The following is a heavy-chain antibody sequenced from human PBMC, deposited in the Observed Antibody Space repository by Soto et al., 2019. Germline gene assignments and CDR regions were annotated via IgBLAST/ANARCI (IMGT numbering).Heavy chain of an antibody. D-gene: IGHD2-21*02. Sequence: SETLSLTCTVSGVSISSGDYYWSWIRQPPGKGLEWIGYIYYSGSTYYNPSLKSRVTISVDTSKNQFSLKLSSVTAADTAVYYCARASRLINTAFDHWGQGTLVTVSS. V-gene: IGHV4-30-4*01. J-gene: IGHJ4*02. CDR2: IYYSGST. CDR3: ARASRLINTAFDH. CDR1: GVSISSGDYY.